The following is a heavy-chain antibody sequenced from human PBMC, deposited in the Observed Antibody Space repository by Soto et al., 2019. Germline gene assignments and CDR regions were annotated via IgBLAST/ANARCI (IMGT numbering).Heavy chain of an antibody. D-gene: IGHD2-2*01. CDR3: ARRNCSSTSCYIHYYYYGMDV. CDR1: GGSISSSNW. J-gene: IGHJ6*02. V-gene: IGHV4-4*02. Sequence: QVQLQESGPGLVKPSGTLSLTCAVSGGSISSSNWWSWVRQPPGKGLEWIGEIYHSGSTNYNPSLKSRVTISVDKSKNQFSLKLSSVTAVDTAVYYCARRNCSSTSCYIHYYYYGMDVWGQGTTVTVSS. CDR2: IYHSGST.